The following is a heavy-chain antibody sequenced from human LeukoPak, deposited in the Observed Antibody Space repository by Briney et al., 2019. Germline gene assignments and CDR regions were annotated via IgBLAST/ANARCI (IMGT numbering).Heavy chain of an antibody. CDR1: GFPFSSYA. V-gene: IGHV3-23*01. D-gene: IGHD6-19*01. CDR3: AKSGSGWYRFDC. J-gene: IGHJ4*02. CDR2: ISGSGDST. Sequence: PGGSLRLSFAASGFPFSSYAMSWVRQAPGKGLEWVSAISGSGDSTYYADSVKGRFTISRDNSKNTLYLQMNSLRAEDTAVYYCAKSGSGWYRFDCWGQGTLVTVSS.